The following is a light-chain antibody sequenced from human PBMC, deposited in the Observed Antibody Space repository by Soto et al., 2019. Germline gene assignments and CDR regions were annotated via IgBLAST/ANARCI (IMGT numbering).Light chain of an antibody. CDR1: QSVTTY. J-gene: IGKJ1*01. CDR2: GAS. CDR3: QQYGSSSWT. V-gene: IGKV3-20*01. Sequence: EIVLTQSPATLYLSPGDRATLSCRASQSVTTYIHWFQQKPGQAPRLLIYGASTRATGIPDRFSGSGSGTDFTLTISRLEPEDFAVYYCQQYGSSSWTFGQGTKVDIK.